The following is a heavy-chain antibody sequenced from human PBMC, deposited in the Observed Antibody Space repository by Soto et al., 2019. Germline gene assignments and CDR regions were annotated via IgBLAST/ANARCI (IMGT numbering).Heavy chain of an antibody. Sequence: VSCKSSGDTFPSCGSRWVQQSNVKVLKGMGWISAYNGNTNYAQKLRGRVTMTTDTSTSTAYMGLRSLRSDDTAVYYCARDGPRGSGYYGSGDYYYYGMDVWGHGSTVTSP. V-gene: IGHV1-18*04. CDR2: ISAYNGNT. CDR3: ARDGPRGSGYYGSGDYYYYGMDV. CDR1: GDTFPSCG. D-gene: IGHD3-3*01. J-gene: IGHJ6*02.